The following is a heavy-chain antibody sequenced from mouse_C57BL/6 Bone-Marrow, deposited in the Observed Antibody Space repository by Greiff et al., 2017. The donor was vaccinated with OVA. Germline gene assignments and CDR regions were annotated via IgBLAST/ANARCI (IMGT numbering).Heavy chain of an antibody. D-gene: IGHD2-4*01. V-gene: IGHV1-55*01. CDR1: GFTFTSYW. J-gene: IGHJ1*03. Sequence: VQLQQPGAELVKPGASVKMSCKASGFTFTSYWITWVIQRPGQGLEWIGDFYPGSGSTNYNEKFKSKATLTVDTSSSTANMQLSSLTSEDSAVYYYARRGYYEYFDVWGTGTTVTVSS. CDR3: ARRGYYEYFDV. CDR2: FYPGSGST.